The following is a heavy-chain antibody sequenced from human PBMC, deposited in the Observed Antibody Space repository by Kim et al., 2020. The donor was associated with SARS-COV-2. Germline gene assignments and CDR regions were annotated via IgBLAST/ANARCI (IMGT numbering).Heavy chain of an antibody. CDR1: GYSFTSYW. J-gene: IGHJ4*02. V-gene: IGHV5-51*01. D-gene: IGHD2-2*01. CDR3: ARKAEGFCSSTSCYDY. Sequence: GESLKISCKGSGYSFTSYWIGWVRQMPGKGLEWMGIIYPGDSDTRYSPSFQGQVTISADKSISTAYLQWSSLKASDTAMYYCARKAEGFCSSTSCYDYWGQGTLVTVS. CDR2: IYPGDSDT.